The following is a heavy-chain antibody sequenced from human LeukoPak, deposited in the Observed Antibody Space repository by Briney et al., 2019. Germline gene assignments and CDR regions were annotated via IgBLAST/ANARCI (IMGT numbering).Heavy chain of an antibody. CDR2: ISGDGSRT. V-gene: IGHV3-43*02. J-gene: IGHJ4*02. CDR3: AKDLTQLYLAFDY. CDR1: GFTSDDYA. D-gene: IGHD5-24*01. Sequence: GGSLRLSCAASGFTSDDYAMHWVRQAPGKGLEWVSLISGDGSRTYYADSVKGRFTISRDNSRNSLYLQMNSLRTEDTALYYCAKDLTQLYLAFDYWGQGTLVTVSS.